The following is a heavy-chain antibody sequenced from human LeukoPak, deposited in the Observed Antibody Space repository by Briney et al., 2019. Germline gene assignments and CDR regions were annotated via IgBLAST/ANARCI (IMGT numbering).Heavy chain of an antibody. Sequence: RGSLRLSCAASGFTFSSYDIYWVRQAPGKGLEWVAVISYDGSNKYYADSVKGRFTISRDNSKNTLYLQMNSLRDEDTAVYYCAKDRFGELSLDYWGQGTLVTASS. CDR3: AKDRFGELSLDY. D-gene: IGHD3-10*01. CDR2: ISYDGSNK. J-gene: IGHJ4*02. V-gene: IGHV3-30*18. CDR1: GFTFSSYD.